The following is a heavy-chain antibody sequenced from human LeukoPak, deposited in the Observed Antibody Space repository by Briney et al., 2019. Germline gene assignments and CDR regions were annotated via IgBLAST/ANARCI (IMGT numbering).Heavy chain of an antibody. D-gene: IGHD5-12*01. Sequence: ASVKVSCKASGGTFSSYAISWVRQAPGQGLEWMGRIIPILGIANYAQKFQGRVTITADKSTSTAYMELSSLRSEDTAVYYCARGYSGRKYYFDYWGQGTLVTVSS. J-gene: IGHJ4*02. CDR1: GGTFSSYA. CDR3: ARGYSGRKYYFDY. V-gene: IGHV1-69*04. CDR2: IIPILGIA.